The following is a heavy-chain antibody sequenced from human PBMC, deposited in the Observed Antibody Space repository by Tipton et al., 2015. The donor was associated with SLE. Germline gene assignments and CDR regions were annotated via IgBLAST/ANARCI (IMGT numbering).Heavy chain of an antibody. J-gene: IGHJ4*02. CDR2: ISSSSSTI. CDR3: ARTLDRYYYDSSGPFDY. CDR1: GFTFSSYS. Sequence: GSLRLSCAASGFTFSSYSMNWVRQAPGKGLEWVSYISSSSSTIYYADSVKGRFTISRDNAKNSLYLQMNSLRAEETAVYSCARTLDRYYYDSSGPFDYWGQGTLVTVSS. D-gene: IGHD3-22*01. V-gene: IGHV3-48*01.